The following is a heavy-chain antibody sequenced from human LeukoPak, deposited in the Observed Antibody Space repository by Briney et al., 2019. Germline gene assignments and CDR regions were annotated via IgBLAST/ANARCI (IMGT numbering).Heavy chain of an antibody. CDR3: ARGRRGYSYGYSGYYHYMDV. V-gene: IGHV4-34*01. D-gene: IGHD5-18*01. CDR1: GGSFSAYY. CDR2: INHSEYT. Sequence: SETLSLTCAVSGGSFSAYYWSWIRQPPGKGLEWIGEINHSEYTNYNPSLESRVTVSVDTSKNQFSLKLSSVTAADTAVYYCARGRRGYSYGYSGYYHYMDVWGKGTTVTASS. J-gene: IGHJ6*03.